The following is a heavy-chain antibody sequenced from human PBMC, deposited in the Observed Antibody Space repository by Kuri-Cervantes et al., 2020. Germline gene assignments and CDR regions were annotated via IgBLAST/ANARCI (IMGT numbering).Heavy chain of an antibody. J-gene: IGHJ4*02. D-gene: IGHD3-10*01. CDR3: AKRLDPYGPPYGSGSPPGDY. CDR2: ISASGGST. Sequence: GGSLRLSCAASGFTFSSYAMSWVRQVPGEGLEWVSTISASGGSTYYTDSVKGRFTISRDNSKNTLFLQMDSLRAEDTAVYYCAKRLDPYGPPYGSGSPPGDYWGQGTLVTVSS. V-gene: IGHV3-23*01. CDR1: GFTFSSYA.